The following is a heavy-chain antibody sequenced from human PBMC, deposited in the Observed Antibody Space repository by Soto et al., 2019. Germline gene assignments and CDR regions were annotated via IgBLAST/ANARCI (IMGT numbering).Heavy chain of an antibody. CDR2: IGSGSP. CDR3: AQDLGSSWYHYNSFAP. CDR1: GGTFSGYA. J-gene: IGHJ5*02. V-gene: IGHV3-23*01. Sequence: GGSLRLSCAASGGTFSGYAMSWVRQAPGKGLEWVSAIGSGSPFYADSVKGRFTISRDNANSMLYLQMNSLRADDTAVYFCAQDLGSSWYHYNSFAPGGQGTLVTVSS. D-gene: IGHD6-13*01.